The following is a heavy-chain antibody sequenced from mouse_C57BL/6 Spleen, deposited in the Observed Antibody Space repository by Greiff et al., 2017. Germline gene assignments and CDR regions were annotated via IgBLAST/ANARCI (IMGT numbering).Heavy chain of an antibody. CDR2: IYPGSGNT. Sequence: VQLQQSGPELVKPGASVKISCKASGYSFTSYYIHWVKQRPGQGLEWIGWIYPGSGNTKYNEKFKGKATLTADTSSSPAYMQLSSLTSEDSAVVYFARWAHYDYLDYWGQGTTLTVSS. V-gene: IGHV1-66*01. CDR1: GYSFTSYY. J-gene: IGHJ2*01. D-gene: IGHD1-1*01. CDR3: ARWAHYDYLDY.